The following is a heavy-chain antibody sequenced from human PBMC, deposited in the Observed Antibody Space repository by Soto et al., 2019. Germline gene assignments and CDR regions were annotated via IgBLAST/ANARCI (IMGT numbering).Heavy chain of an antibody. J-gene: IGHJ4*02. Sequence: SETLSLTCAFSGGPISSGGYSWRWIRQPPGKGLEWIGYIYHSGSTYYNPSLKSRVTISVDRSKNQFSLKLSSVTAADTAVYYCASQTGGWILPFDYWGQGTLVTVSS. D-gene: IGHD2-2*03. CDR3: ASQTGGWILPFDY. V-gene: IGHV4-30-2*01. CDR2: IYHSGST. CDR1: GGPISSGGYS.